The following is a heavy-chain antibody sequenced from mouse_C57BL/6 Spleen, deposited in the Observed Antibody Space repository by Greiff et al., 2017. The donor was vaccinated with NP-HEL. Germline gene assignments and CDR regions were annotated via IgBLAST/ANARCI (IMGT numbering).Heavy chain of an antibody. CDR1: GYAFTNYL. Sequence: QVQLQQSGAELVRPGTSVKVSCKASGYAFTNYLIEWVKQRPGQGLEWIGVINPGSGGTTYNEKFKGKATLTADKSSSTAYMQLSSLTSEDSAVYFCAAYYGSSRFAYWGQGTLVTVSA. D-gene: IGHD1-1*01. J-gene: IGHJ3*01. CDR2: INPGSGGT. V-gene: IGHV1-54*01. CDR3: AAYYGSSRFAY.